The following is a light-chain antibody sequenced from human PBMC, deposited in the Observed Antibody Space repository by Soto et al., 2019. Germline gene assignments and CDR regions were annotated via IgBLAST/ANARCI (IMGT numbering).Light chain of an antibody. Sequence: EIVLTQSPGTLSLCPGERATLSCRASQSVTYDLAWYQHKPGQGPTLLIYGASIRATGIAARFSGSGSGTDFTLTISSLQSEDFAVYYCQHYNYWPPKTCGQGTKVDI. CDR3: QHYNYWPPKT. V-gene: IGKV3-15*01. CDR1: QSVTYD. J-gene: IGKJ1*01. CDR2: GAS.